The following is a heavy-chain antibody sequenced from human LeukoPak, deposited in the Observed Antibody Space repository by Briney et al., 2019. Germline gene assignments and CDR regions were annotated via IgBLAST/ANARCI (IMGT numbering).Heavy chain of an antibody. Sequence: SETLSLTCAVYGGPFSGYYWSWIRQPPGKGLEWIGEINHSGSTNYNPSLKSRVTISVDTSKNQFSLKLSSVTAADTAVYYCARVERDYVWGSYRLFDYWGQGTLVTVSS. D-gene: IGHD3-16*02. CDR3: ARVERDYVWGSYRLFDY. J-gene: IGHJ4*02. CDR1: GGPFSGYY. V-gene: IGHV4-34*01. CDR2: INHSGST.